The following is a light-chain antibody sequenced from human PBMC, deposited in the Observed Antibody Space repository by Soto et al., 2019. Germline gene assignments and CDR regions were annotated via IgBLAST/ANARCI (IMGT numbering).Light chain of an antibody. J-gene: IGLJ2*01. V-gene: IGLV2-14*03. CDR2: EVR. CDR3: GSYPSATLI. Sequence: QSALTQPASVSGSPGQSITISCTGTSSDIGAYDYVSWFQQYSGKAPTLIIYEVRFRPSGVSSRFSGSKSGNTASLTISGLHTEDEADYYCGSYPSATLIFGGGTKLTVL. CDR1: SSDIGAYDY.